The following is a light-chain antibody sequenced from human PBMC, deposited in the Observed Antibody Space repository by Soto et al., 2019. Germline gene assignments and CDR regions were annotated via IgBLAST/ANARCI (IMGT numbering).Light chain of an antibody. J-gene: IGKJ1*01. Sequence: EIVLTQSPATLSLSPGERATLSCRASQSVSSDLAWYQQKPGQGPRLLIFDVSNRAAGIPARFSGSGSGTDFTLTISSLEPEDFAVYYCQQRSSWPWTFGQGTRVEIK. CDR1: QSVSSD. CDR2: DVS. V-gene: IGKV3-11*01. CDR3: QQRSSWPWT.